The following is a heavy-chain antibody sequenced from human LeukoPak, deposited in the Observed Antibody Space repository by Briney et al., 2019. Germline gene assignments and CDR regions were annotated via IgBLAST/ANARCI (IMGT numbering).Heavy chain of an antibody. CDR3: ARDRFSGIQLWLRYAFDI. CDR1: GYTFTSYG. J-gene: IGHJ3*02. CDR2: ISAYNGNT. V-gene: IGHV1-18*01. D-gene: IGHD5-18*01. Sequence: VASVKVSCKASGYTFTSYGISWVRQVPGQGLEWMGWISAYNGNTNYAQKLQGRVTMTTDTSTSTAYMELRSLRSDDTAVYYCARDRFSGIQLWLRYAFDIWGQGTMVTVSS.